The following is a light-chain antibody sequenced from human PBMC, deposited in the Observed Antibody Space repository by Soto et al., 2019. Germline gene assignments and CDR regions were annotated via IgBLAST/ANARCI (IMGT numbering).Light chain of an antibody. Sequence: DIQMTQSPSTLSASVGDRVTITCRASQSISSWLAWYQQKPGKAPKLLIYDASSLESGVPSRFSDSGSGTEFTLTISSLPTDAFATYYCQQYNSYQYTFGQGTKMEIK. CDR2: DAS. CDR3: QQYNSYQYT. J-gene: IGKJ2*01. CDR1: QSISSW. V-gene: IGKV1-5*01.